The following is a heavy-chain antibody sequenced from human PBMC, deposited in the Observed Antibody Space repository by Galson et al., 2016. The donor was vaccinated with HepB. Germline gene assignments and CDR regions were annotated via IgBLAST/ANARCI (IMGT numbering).Heavy chain of an antibody. V-gene: IGHV5-51*01. CDR1: GYNFHSYW. J-gene: IGHJ4*02. D-gene: IGHD1-26*01. CDR3: ARPARRYTGGYVSDY. CDR2: VYPGDSDT. Sequence: QSGAEVKKPGESLKISCKGSGYNFHSYWIAWVRQMPGKGLEWMGIVYPGDSDTRYSPSFRGQVTIPADKSIHTAYLQWSSLKASDTAIYFCARPARRYTGGYVSDYWGQGTLVTVSS.